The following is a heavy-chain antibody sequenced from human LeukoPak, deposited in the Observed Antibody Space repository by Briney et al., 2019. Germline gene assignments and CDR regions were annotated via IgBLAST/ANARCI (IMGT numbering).Heavy chain of an antibody. Sequence: SETLTLTCTVSGGSSSSYYWSWIRQPPGKGLEWIGYIYTSGSTNYNPSLKSRVTISVDTSKNQFSLKLSSVTAADTAVYYCARGTSGQILDYWGQGTLVTVSS. CDR3: ARGTSGQILDY. V-gene: IGHV4-4*09. CDR1: GGSSSSYY. CDR2: IYTSGST. J-gene: IGHJ4*02. D-gene: IGHD3-3*01.